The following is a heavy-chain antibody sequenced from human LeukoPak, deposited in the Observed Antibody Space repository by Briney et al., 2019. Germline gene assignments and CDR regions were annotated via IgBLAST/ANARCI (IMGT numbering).Heavy chain of an antibody. CDR3: AKGRGYNYGYIFGYFDY. CDR2: INSDGRST. Sequence: GGSLRLSCVASGFTFSRYWMHWVRQAPGKGLVWVSRINSDGRSTNYADSVKGRFSISRDNAKNSLYLQMNSLRAEDTALYYCAKGRGYNYGYIFGYFDYWGQGTLVTVSS. CDR1: GFTFSRYW. V-gene: IGHV3-74*01. D-gene: IGHD5-18*01. J-gene: IGHJ4*02.